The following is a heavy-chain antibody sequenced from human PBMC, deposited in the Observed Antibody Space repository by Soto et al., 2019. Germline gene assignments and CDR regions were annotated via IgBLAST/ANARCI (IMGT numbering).Heavy chain of an antibody. J-gene: IGHJ3*02. D-gene: IGHD3-9*01. CDR3: ARDLTYYDILTGYYNAFDI. Sequence: QVQLQESGPGLVKPSETLSLTCTVSGGSISSYYWSWIRQPPGKGLEWIGYIYYSGSTNYNPSLKSRLNISVYTSKNQFSLKLSSVTAADTAVYYCARDLTYYDILTGYYNAFDIWGQGTMVTVSS. CDR2: IYYSGST. CDR1: GGSISSYY. V-gene: IGHV4-59*01.